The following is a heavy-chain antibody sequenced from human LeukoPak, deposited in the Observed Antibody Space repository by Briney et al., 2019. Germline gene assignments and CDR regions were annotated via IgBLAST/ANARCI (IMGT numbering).Heavy chain of an antibody. Sequence: PGGSLRLSCAASGFTFDDYAVHWVRQAPGKGLEWVSLIGGDGGTTYYADSVKGRFTISRDNSKNSLYLQMNSLRTEDTALYYCVKEPHYYDSSGYYWGQGTLVTVSS. CDR1: GFTFDDYA. D-gene: IGHD3-22*01. CDR2: IGGDGGTT. V-gene: IGHV3-43*02. J-gene: IGHJ4*02. CDR3: VKEPHYYDSSGYY.